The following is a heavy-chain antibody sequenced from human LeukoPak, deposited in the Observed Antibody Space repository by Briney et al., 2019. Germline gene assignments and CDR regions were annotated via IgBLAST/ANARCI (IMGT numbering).Heavy chain of an antibody. CDR3: ARVSGSYSSSYAY. V-gene: IGHV1-2*02. D-gene: IGHD1-26*01. J-gene: IGHJ4*02. CDR1: GYTFTGYY. CDR2: INPNSGGT. Sequence: ASVEVSCKASGYTFTGYYMHWVRQAPGQGLEWMGWINPNSGGTNYAQKFQGRVTMTRDTSISTAYMELSRLRSDDTAVYYCARVSGSYSSSYAYWGQGTLVTDSS.